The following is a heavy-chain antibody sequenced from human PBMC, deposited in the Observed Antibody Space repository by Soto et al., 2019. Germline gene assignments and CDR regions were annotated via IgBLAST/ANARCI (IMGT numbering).Heavy chain of an antibody. CDR1: GYTFTSYG. Sequence: SVKDSCKASGYTFTSYGINWGRQATVQGLEWMGWMNPNSGNTGYAQKFQGRVTMTRNTSISTAYMELSSLRSEDTAVYYCARGLNYNFWSGYSPNWFDPWGQGTLVTSPQ. CDR2: MNPNSGNT. D-gene: IGHD3-3*01. V-gene: IGHV1-8*01. J-gene: IGHJ5*02. CDR3: ARGLNYNFWSGYSPNWFDP.